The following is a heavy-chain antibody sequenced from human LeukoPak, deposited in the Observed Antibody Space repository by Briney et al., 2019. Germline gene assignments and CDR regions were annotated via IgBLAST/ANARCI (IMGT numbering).Heavy chain of an antibody. J-gene: IGHJ4*02. CDR3: TRVGYIDEGVDY. CDR2: IKQDGSKK. Sequence: GGSLRLSCVASGFPFSSYWMTWVRQAPGKGLEWVANIKQDGSKKSYVDSVKGRFTISRDNAKNSLYLQMNSLRAENTAIYYCTRVGYIDEGVDYWGQGTLVTVSS. V-gene: IGHV3-7*04. D-gene: IGHD5-24*01. CDR1: GFPFSSYW.